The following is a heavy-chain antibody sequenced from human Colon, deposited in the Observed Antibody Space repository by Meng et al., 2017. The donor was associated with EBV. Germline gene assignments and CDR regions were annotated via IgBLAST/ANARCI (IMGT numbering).Heavy chain of an antibody. V-gene: IGHV4-31*03. CDR3: ARTNYGDYNWFDP. CDR1: GGSISSGGFY. D-gene: IGHD4-17*01. J-gene: IGHJ5*02. CDR2: IYYSGST. Sequence: QVQLQESGPGLVKPSQTLSLTFTVSGGSISSGGFYWSWIRQHPGKGLEWIGYIYYSGSTYYNPSLRSRVAISIDTSKNQFSLKLTSVTAADTAVYFCARTNYGDYNWFDPWGQGTLGTVSS.